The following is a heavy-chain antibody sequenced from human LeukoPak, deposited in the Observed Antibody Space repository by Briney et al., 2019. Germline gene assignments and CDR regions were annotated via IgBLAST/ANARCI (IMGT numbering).Heavy chain of an antibody. D-gene: IGHD2-15*01. CDR2: ILPDGSGT. J-gene: IGHJ5*02. CDR1: GFTFSNYW. CDR3: VRGGRWRQWIPFLDR. Sequence: GGSLRLSCAVSGFTFSNYWMHWVRQAPGKGLVWVSRILPDGSGTEYADSVKGRATISRDNAKGTLYLQLNNLRVDDTAMYYCVRGGRWRQWIPFLDRWGQGTGVAVSS. V-gene: IGHV3-74*03.